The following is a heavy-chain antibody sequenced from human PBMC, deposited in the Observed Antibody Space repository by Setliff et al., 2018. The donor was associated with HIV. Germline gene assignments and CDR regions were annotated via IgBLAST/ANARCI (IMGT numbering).Heavy chain of an antibody. CDR1: GYTFRANY. CDR3: ARGAERLLWSGITRFDP. J-gene: IGHJ5*02. Sequence: ASVKVSCKASGYTFRANYIHWVRQAPGQGLVWMGWINPFTGGTNYAQKFQGRVTMTRETSINTAYMELTSLKSDDTAVYYFARGAERLLWSGITRFDPWGQGTLVTVSS. CDR2: INPFTGGT. V-gene: IGHV1-2*02. D-gene: IGHD3-10*01.